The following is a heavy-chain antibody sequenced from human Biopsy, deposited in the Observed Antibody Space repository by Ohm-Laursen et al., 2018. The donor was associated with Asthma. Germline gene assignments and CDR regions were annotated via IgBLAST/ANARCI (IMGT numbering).Heavy chain of an antibody. D-gene: IGHD4-17*01. Sequence: SVKVSCKAPGGTFSNFAISWVRQAPGHGLEWMGGHDHEEGGTVNARRFQGRVTMTEDTSTDTAYMELSSLSSDDTAVYYCASDFPKDYVRYNFQFWGQGTLVTVSS. CDR3: ASDFPKDYVRYNFQF. J-gene: IGHJ4*02. CDR2: HDHEEGGT. V-gene: IGHV1-24*01. CDR1: GGTFSNFA.